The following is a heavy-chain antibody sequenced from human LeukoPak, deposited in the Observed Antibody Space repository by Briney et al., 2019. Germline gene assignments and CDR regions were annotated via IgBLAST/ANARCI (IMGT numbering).Heavy chain of an antibody. CDR3: ARAIVPATAGYFSYMDV. CDR2: VNDSGSS. V-gene: IGHV4-34*01. Sequence: SETLSLTCAVYGESFSGYYWTWIRQPPGKGLEWIGEVNDSGSSSYNPSLKSRVTMSIDTSKNQFSLRLTSVTVADTAVYYCARAIVPATAGYFSYMDVWGKGTTVTVSS. CDR1: GESFSGYY. J-gene: IGHJ6*03. D-gene: IGHD5-12*01.